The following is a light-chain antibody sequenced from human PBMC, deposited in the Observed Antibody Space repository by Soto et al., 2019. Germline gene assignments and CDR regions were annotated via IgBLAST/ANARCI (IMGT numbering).Light chain of an antibody. CDR3: QQYGSSPWT. V-gene: IGKV3-20*01. CDR1: QSVSSY. J-gene: IGKJ1*01. CDR2: DAS. Sequence: ILLPQSPATLSLSPGERATLSCRASQSVSSYLAWYQQKPGQAPRLLIYDASNRATGIPDRFSGSGSGTDFTLTISRLEPEDFAVYYCQQYGSSPWTFGQGTKVHI.